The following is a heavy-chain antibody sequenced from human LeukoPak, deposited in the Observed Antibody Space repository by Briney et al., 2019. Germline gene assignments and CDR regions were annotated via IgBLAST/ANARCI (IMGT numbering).Heavy chain of an antibody. J-gene: IGHJ5*02. CDR1: GGSVSSGSYC. V-gene: IGHV4-61*01. D-gene: IGHD3-10*01. CDR2: IYYSGST. Sequence: SETLSLTCTVSGGSVSSGSYCWSWIRQPPGTGLEWIGYIYYSGSTNYNPSLKSRVTISVDTSKNQFSLKLSSVTAADTAVYYCASTRGLFGELSWGQGTLVTVSS. CDR3: ASTRGLFGELS.